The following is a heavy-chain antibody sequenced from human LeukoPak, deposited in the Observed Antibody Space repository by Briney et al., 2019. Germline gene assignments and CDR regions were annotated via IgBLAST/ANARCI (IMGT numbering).Heavy chain of an antibody. CDR1: GYTFTEHS. CDR2: VNTNSGGT. V-gene: IGHV1-2*02. CDR3: SRDSVDSSGQGALQH. J-gene: IGHJ1*01. D-gene: IGHD3-22*01. Sequence: GASVKVSCKASGYTFTEHSLYWVRQAPGQGLEWVGWVNTNSGGTSYAQRFQGRATMTRDTSINTAYMELNRLTSGDTAVYYCSRDSVDSSGQGALQHWGQGTLVTVSS.